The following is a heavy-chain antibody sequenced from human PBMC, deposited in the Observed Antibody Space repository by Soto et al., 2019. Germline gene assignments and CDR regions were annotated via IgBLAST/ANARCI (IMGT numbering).Heavy chain of an antibody. CDR2: IKSKSAGETT. J-gene: IGHJ4*02. V-gene: IGHV3-15*05. D-gene: IGHD1-26*01. CDR1: GFSFRTTW. Sequence: EVQLVESGGGLVKPGGSLRLSCAASGFSFRTTWMAWVRQAPGKGLEWVGRIKSKSAGETTDYADPVKGRFTISRDDSKYTLYLRMGSLETGDTALYYCSTGSPFSGSFFDYWGQGTLVTVSS. CDR3: STGSPFSGSFFDY.